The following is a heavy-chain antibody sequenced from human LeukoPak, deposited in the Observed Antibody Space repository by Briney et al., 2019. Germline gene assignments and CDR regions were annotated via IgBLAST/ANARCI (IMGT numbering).Heavy chain of an antibody. CDR3: ARGSYRSGSYNWFDP. D-gene: IGHD3-10*01. V-gene: IGHV4-31*03. J-gene: IGHJ5*02. CDR1: GGSISSDDHY. CDR2: IYYSGSS. Sequence: SQTLSLTCTVSGGSISSDDHYWNWIRHHPGKGLEWIGYIYYSGSSYYNPSLKSRLTISVYTSKNQFSLELTSVTAADTAVYYCARGSYRSGSYNWFDPWGQGTLVTVSS.